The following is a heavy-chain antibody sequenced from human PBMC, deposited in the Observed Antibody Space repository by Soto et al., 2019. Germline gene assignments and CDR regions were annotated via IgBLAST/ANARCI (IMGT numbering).Heavy chain of an antibody. CDR1: GFTFSGYG. CDR2: IWYHGSNK. CDR3: ARGDSTGWYTKY. D-gene: IGHD6-19*01. J-gene: IGHJ4*02. Sequence: QVQLVESGGGEVQPGRSLRLSCAASGFTFSGYGMHWVRQAPGKGLEWVAVIWYHGSNKSYADSVKGRFTISRDDSKNTVYLQMNSLRTEDTDVYYCARGDSTGWYTKYWGQGTLVTVSS. V-gene: IGHV3-33*01.